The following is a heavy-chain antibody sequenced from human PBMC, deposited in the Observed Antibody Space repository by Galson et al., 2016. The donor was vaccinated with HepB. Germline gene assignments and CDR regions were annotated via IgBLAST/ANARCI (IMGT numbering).Heavy chain of an antibody. Sequence: SETLSLTCTVSGGSINSYYWSWIRQPPGKGLEWIGYIYYSGSTTYNPSLKSRVTISVDTSKNQFCLRLSSVTAADTAVYYCARADSSGYYYDFDYWGQGILVTVSS. CDR1: GGSINSYY. J-gene: IGHJ4*02. D-gene: IGHD3-22*01. CDR3: ARADSSGYYYDFDY. CDR2: IYYSGST. V-gene: IGHV4-59*12.